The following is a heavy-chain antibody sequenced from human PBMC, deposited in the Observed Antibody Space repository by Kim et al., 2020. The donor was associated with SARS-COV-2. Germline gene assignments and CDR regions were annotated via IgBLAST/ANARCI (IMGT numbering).Heavy chain of an antibody. D-gene: IGHD1-26*01. J-gene: IGHJ4*02. Sequence: ASVKVSCKASGYTFTSYGISWVRQAPGQGLEWMGWISAYNGNTNYAQKLQGRVTMTTDTSTSTAYMELRSLRSDDTAVYYCARALQVGATPTWFDYWGQGTLVTVSS. CDR3: ARALQVGATPTWFDY. CDR2: ISAYNGNT. V-gene: IGHV1-18*01. CDR1: GYTFTSYG.